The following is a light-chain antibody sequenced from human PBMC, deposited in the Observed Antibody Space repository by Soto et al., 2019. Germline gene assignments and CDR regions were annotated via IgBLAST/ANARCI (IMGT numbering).Light chain of an antibody. CDR2: EVA. CDR3: SSFTSSSTVV. J-gene: IGLJ2*01. V-gene: IGLV2-14*01. CDR1: SSDVGIYKY. Sequence: QSVLTQPASVSGSPGQSITISCTGTSSDVGIYKYVSWYRQHPGQEPNLMIYEVANRASGVSNRFSGSKSGNTASLTISGLQAEDEADYYCSSFTSSSTVVFGGGTKRTVL.